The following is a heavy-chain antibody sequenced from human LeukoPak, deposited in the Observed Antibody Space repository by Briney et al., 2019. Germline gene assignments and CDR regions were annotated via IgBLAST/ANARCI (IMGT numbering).Heavy chain of an antibody. Sequence: GASVTVSCKASGYTFTGYYMHWVRQAPGQGLEWMGWINPNSGGTNYAQKFQGRVTMTRDTSISTAYMELSRLRSDDTAVYYCARVFKTTPGNYFDYWGQGTLVTVSS. CDR2: INPNSGGT. V-gene: IGHV1-2*02. CDR1: GYTFTGYY. CDR3: ARVFKTTPGNYFDY. J-gene: IGHJ4*02. D-gene: IGHD4-17*01.